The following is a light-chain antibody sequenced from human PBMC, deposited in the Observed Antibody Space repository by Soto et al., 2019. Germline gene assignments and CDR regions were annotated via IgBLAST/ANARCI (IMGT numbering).Light chain of an antibody. Sequence: QSALTQPASVSGSPGQSITISCTGTSSDVGGYNYVSWYQNHPGKSPKLMIYDVTDRPSGISFRFSGSKSGNTASLTISRLQAEDEADYYCSSYTSSNTVLFGAGTKLTVL. J-gene: IGLJ2*01. CDR3: SSYTSSNTVL. V-gene: IGLV2-14*03. CDR2: DVT. CDR1: SSDVGGYNY.